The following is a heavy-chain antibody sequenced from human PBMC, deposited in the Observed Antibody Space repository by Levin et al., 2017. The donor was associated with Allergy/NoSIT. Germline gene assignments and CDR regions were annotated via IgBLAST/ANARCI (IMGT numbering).Heavy chain of an antibody. CDR1: GFTFSSYA. Sequence: PGGSLRLSCAASGFTFSSYAMSWVRQAPGKGLEWVSAISGSGGSTYYADSVKGRFTISRDNSKNTLYLQMNSLRAEDTAVYYCAKFFIPHDYDILTGPFDYWGQGTLVTVSS. J-gene: IGHJ4*02. D-gene: IGHD3-9*01. CDR3: AKFFIPHDYDILTGPFDY. CDR2: ISGSGGST. V-gene: IGHV3-23*01.